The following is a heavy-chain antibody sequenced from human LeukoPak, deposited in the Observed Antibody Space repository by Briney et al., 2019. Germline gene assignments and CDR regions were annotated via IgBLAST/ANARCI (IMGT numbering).Heavy chain of an antibody. J-gene: IGHJ5*02. V-gene: IGHV1-69*13. CDR3: ARVPPAYYYDSSGYSNWFDP. CDR2: IIPIFGTA. Sequence: SVNVSFKASGGTFSSYAISWVRQAPGQGLEWMGGIIPIFGTANYAQKFQGRVTITADESTSTAYMELSSLRSEDTAVYYCARVPPAYYYDSSGYSNWFDPWGQGTLVTVSS. D-gene: IGHD3-22*01. CDR1: GGTFSSYA.